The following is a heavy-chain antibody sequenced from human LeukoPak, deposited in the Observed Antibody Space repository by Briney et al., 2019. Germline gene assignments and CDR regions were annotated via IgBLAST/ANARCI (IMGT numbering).Heavy chain of an antibody. Sequence: PSETLSLTCAVYGVSLSGYYWSWIRQPPGKGLEWIGEINHSGSTNYNPSLKSRVTISVDTSKNQFSLKLSSVTAADTAVYYCANKEAFDIWGQGTMVTVSS. J-gene: IGHJ3*02. CDR3: ANKEAFDI. CDR2: INHSGST. V-gene: IGHV4-34*01. CDR1: GVSLSGYY.